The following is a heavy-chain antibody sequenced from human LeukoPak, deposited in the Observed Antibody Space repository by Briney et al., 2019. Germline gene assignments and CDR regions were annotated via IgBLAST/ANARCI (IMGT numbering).Heavy chain of an antibody. CDR1: GGSISSYY. D-gene: IGHD5-12*01. V-gene: IGHV4-59*01. CDR3: ARGPNYSGYGNFDY. Sequence: SETLSLTCTVSGGSISSYYWSWIRQPPGKGLEWIGYIYYTGSTTYNPSLESRITISVDTSKNQFSLDLTSVTAADTAVYYCARGPNYSGYGNFDYWGQGTLVTVSS. CDR2: IYYTGST. J-gene: IGHJ4*02.